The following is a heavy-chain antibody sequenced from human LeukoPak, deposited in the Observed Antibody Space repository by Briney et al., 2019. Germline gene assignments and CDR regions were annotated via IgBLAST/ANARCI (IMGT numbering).Heavy chain of an antibody. Sequence: ASVTVSCKASGYTFTSYDINWVRQAAGQGLEWMGWMNPNSGNTGYAQKFQGRVTMTRNTSISTAYMELSSLRSEDTAVYYCARALPPSGWFGGYNWFDPWGQGTLVTVSS. CDR1: GYTFTSYD. CDR3: ARALPPSGWFGGYNWFDP. J-gene: IGHJ5*02. V-gene: IGHV1-8*01. D-gene: IGHD6-19*01. CDR2: MNPNSGNT.